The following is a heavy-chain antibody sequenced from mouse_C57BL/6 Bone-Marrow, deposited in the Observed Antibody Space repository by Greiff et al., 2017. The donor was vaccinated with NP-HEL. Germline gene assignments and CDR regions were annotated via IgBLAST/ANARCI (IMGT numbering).Heavy chain of an antibody. CDR2: IYPGDGDT. V-gene: IGHV1-82*01. CDR1: GYAFSSSW. J-gene: IGHJ4*01. Sequence: VKLMESGPELVKPGASVKISCKASGYAFSSSWMNWVKQRPGKGLEWIGRIYPGDGDTNYNGKFKGKATLTADKSSSTAYMQLSSLTSEDSAVYFCARTDIYYAMDYWGQGTSVTVSS. CDR3: ARTDIYYAMDY.